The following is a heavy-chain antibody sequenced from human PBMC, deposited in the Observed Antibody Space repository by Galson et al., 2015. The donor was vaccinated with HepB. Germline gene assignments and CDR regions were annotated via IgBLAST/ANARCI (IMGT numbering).Heavy chain of an antibody. CDR1: GYTFTSYG. J-gene: IGHJ5*02. V-gene: IGHV1-18*01. CDR2: ISGYRGYT. Sequence: SLKVSCTASGYTFTSYGMSWVRQAPGQGLEWMGWISGYRGYTSYAQNFQGRVTMTRDTSNSTAYMVLRSLRSNDTAVYYCARDDMATTKTWFDPWGQETLVTVSS. D-gene: IGHD5-24*01. CDR3: ARDDMATTKTWFDP.